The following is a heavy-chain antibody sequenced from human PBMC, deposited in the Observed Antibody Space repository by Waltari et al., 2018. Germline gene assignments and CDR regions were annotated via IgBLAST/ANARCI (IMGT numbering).Heavy chain of an antibody. Sequence: QLQLQESGPGLVKPSETLSLTCTVSGGSISSSSYYWGWIRQPPGKGLEWIGSIYYSGSTYYNPSLKSRVTRSVDTSKNQFSLKLSSVTAADTAVYYCARGPYGDFIFDYWGQGTLVTVSS. V-gene: IGHV4-39*07. J-gene: IGHJ4*02. D-gene: IGHD4-17*01. CDR1: GGSISSSSYY. CDR3: ARGPYGDFIFDY. CDR2: IYYSGST.